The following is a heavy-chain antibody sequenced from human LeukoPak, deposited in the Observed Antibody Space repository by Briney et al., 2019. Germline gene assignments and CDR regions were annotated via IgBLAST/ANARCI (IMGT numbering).Heavy chain of an antibody. Sequence: PGGSLRLSCAASGFTFSNYGLSWVRQAPGKGLEWVSGITGSGGSTYYADSVKGRFTISRDNSKSALYLQMNSLRAEDTAVYYCAKEIAAYSSSLYYFDYWGQGTLVTVSS. V-gene: IGHV3-23*01. CDR3: AKEIAAYSSSLYYFDY. D-gene: IGHD6-13*01. CDR1: GFTFSNYG. J-gene: IGHJ4*02. CDR2: ITGSGGST.